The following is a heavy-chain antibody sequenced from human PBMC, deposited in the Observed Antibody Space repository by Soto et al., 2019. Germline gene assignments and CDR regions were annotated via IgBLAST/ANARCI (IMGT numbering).Heavy chain of an antibody. V-gene: IGHV3-21*04. CDR1: GFNFNSYA. CDR3: ASEFCSGGSCYSRIFDY. Sequence: SLRLSCAAFGFNFNSYAMHWVRQSPGKGLEWVAFISSGSDYLYYADSVKGRFTVSRDNAKSSLYLQMNSLTDDDTALYYCASEFCSGGSCYSRIFDYWGQGSLVTVSS. CDR2: ISSGSDYL. D-gene: IGHD2-15*01. J-gene: IGHJ4*02.